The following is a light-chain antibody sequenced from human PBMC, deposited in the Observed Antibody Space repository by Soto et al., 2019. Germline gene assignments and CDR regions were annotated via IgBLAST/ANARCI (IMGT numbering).Light chain of an antibody. J-gene: IGKJ1*01. CDR3: HQYGSSPPWT. CDR2: GAS. CDR1: QSVSRSG. V-gene: IGKV3-20*01. Sequence: EIVLTQSPGTLSLSPGERATLSCRASQSVSRSGLAWYQQKLGQAPRLLIYGASSRATGIPDGLSGGGSGTDFTLIINRLEHADFAVYYCHQYGSSPPWTFGQGTKVEIK.